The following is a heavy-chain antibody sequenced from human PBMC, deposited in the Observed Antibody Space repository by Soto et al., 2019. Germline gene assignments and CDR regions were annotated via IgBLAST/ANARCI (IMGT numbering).Heavy chain of an antibody. CDR1: GGSISSDGNY. CDR2: IYYSGST. CDR3: ARAAKLWFGGKYYYFDY. J-gene: IGHJ4*02. Sequence: SETLSLTCTVSGGSISSDGNYWSWIRQHPGKGLESIGYIYYSGSTYYNPSLKSRVTISVDTSKNQFSLKLNSVTAADTAVYYCARAAKLWFGGKYYYFDYWGQGTLVTVSS. V-gene: IGHV4-31*03. D-gene: IGHD3-10*01.